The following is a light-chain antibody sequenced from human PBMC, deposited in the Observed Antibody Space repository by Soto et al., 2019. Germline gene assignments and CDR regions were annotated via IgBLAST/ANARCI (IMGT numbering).Light chain of an antibody. J-gene: IGLJ1*01. CDR1: XSDVGGYNY. Sequence: QSALTQPASVSGSPGQSIXIXCTGTXSDVGGYNYVSWYQQHPGKAPKLMIYEVSNRPSGVSNRFSGSKSGNTASLTISGLQAEDEADYYCSSYTSSSTLVFGTGTKLTVL. CDR2: EVS. V-gene: IGLV2-14*01. CDR3: SSYTSSSTLV.